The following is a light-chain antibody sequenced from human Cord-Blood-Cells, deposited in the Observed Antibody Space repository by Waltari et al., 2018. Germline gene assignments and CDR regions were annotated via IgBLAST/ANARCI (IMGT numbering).Light chain of an antibody. CDR1: QSVSSSY. Sequence: EIVLTQSPGTLSLSPGERATLSCRASQSVSSSYLAWYQQKPAQAPRLLIYGASSRATGIPDRFSGCGSGTDFTLTISRLEPEDFAVYYCQQYGSSPPWTFGQGTKVEIK. V-gene: IGKV3-20*01. CDR2: GAS. J-gene: IGKJ1*01. CDR3: QQYGSSPPWT.